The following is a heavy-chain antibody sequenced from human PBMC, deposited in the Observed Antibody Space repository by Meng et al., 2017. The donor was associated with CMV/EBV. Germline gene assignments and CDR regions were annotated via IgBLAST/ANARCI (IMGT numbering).Heavy chain of an antibody. D-gene: IGHD1-14*01. Sequence: QVHLQEPGPGLVKPSETPSLTCTVSGGSISSSSYYWGWIRQPPGKGLEWIGSIYYSGSTYYNPSLKSRVTISVDTSKNQFSLKLSSVTAADTAVYYCARVTSRVAGAFDYWGQGTLVTVSS. J-gene: IGHJ4*02. V-gene: IGHV4-39*07. CDR3: ARVTSRVAGAFDY. CDR2: IYYSGST. CDR1: GGSISSSSYY.